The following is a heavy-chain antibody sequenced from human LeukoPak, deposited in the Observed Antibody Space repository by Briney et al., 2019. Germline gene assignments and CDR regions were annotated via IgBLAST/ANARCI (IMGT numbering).Heavy chain of an antibody. V-gene: IGHV5-10-1*01. CDR1: GYSFTNYW. CDR3: ARLMSGSASFDY. J-gene: IGHJ4*02. Sequence: GESLKISCKGSGYSFTNYWITWVRQMPGEGLEWMGRIDPSDSYTNYSPSFQGHVTISADKSISTAYLQWSSLKASDTAMYYCARLMSGSASFDYWGQGTLLTVSS. D-gene: IGHD6-19*01. CDR2: IDPSDSYT.